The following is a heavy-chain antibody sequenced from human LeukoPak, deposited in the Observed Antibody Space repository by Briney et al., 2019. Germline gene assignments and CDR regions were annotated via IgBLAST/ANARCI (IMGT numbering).Heavy chain of an antibody. Sequence: ASVKVSCKASGYTFTGYYMHWVRQAPGQGLEWMGWINPNSGGTNYAQKFQGRVAMTRDTSISTAYMELSRLRSEDTAVYYCARVVVTPLNWFDPWGQGTLVTVSS. CDR3: ARVVVTPLNWFDP. D-gene: IGHD4-23*01. V-gene: IGHV1-2*02. J-gene: IGHJ5*02. CDR2: INPNSGGT. CDR1: GYTFTGYY.